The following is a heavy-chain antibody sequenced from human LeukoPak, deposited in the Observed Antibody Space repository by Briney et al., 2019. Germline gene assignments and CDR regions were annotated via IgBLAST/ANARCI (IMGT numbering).Heavy chain of an antibody. CDR1: GFTFSSYG. CDR3: AKDKAPPPRYYYGSGSGVYYFDY. V-gene: IGHV3-30*18. Sequence: GRSLRLSCAASGFTFSSYGMHWVRQAPGKGLEWVAVISYDGSNKYYADSVKGRFTISRDNSKNTLYLQMNSLRAEDTAVYYCAKDKAPPPRYYYGSGSGVYYFDYWGQGTLVTVSS. CDR2: ISYDGSNK. D-gene: IGHD3-10*01. J-gene: IGHJ4*02.